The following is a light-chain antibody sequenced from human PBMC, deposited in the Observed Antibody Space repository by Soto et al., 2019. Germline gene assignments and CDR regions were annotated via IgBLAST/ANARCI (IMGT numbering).Light chain of an antibody. CDR2: YND. Sequence: QSVLTQPPSVSGAPGQRVTISCTGSSSNLGSGFDVQWYQQLPGTAPKLLIYYNDNRPSGVPDRFSGSKSGTSASLAITGHQADDEADYYCQSYDSSLSGHVVFGGGTKVTVL. CDR3: QSYDSSLSGHVV. CDR1: SSNLGSGFD. J-gene: IGLJ2*01. V-gene: IGLV1-40*01.